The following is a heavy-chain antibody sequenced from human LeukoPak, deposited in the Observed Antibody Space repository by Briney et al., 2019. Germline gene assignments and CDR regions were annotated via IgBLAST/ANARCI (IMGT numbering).Heavy chain of an antibody. CDR2: INPNSGGT. Sequence: GASVKVSCKASVYTFTGYYMHWVRQAPGQGLEWMGWINPNSGGTNYAQKFQGRVTMTRDTSISTAYMELSRLRSADTDVYDCATYYYDSLIWGQGTLVTVSS. CDR3: ATYYYDSLI. D-gene: IGHD3-22*01. J-gene: IGHJ4*02. V-gene: IGHV1-2*02. CDR1: VYTFTGYY.